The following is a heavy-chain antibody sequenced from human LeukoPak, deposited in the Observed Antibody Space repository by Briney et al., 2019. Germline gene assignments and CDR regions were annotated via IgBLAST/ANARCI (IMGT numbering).Heavy chain of an antibody. J-gene: IGHJ6*02. CDR1: VVTLRVNY. D-gene: IGHD4-17*01. V-gene: IGHV3-53*01. CDR3: ARAPPTVTKRGMDV. Sequence: VGSLRLSRAASVVTLRVNYMSCGRQAPGKGVEWVSVIYSGENTYYADSVKGRFTISRDNSKNTLYLQMNSLRAEDTAVYYCARAPPTVTKRGMDVWGQGTTVTVS. CDR2: IYSGENT.